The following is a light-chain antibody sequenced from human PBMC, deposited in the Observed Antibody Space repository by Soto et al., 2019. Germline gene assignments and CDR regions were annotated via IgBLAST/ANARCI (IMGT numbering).Light chain of an antibody. CDR1: QTVGSY. Sequence: KVLTHSQAIHCFSPGEIATHSFRASQTVGSYLAWFRQTPGQAPRLLIYDTSIRATGIPARFSGSGSGTDFSLTISTLEAEDFAVYYCRQRGDWPPTFGYGTKVDIK. CDR2: DTS. V-gene: IGKV3-11*01. J-gene: IGKJ1*01. CDR3: RQRGDWPPT.